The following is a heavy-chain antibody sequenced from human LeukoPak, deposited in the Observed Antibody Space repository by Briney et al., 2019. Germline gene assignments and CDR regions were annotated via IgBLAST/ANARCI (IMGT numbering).Heavy chain of an antibody. CDR2: ISYDGSNK. J-gene: IGHJ4*02. CDR1: GFTFDDYG. V-gene: IGHV3-30*03. CDR3: ARDRTVTWELLPQPLDY. D-gene: IGHD1-26*01. Sequence: PGGSLRLSCAASGFTFDDYGMSWVRQAPGKGLEWVAVISYDGSNKYYADSVKGRFTISRDNSKNTLYLQMNSLRAEDTAVYYCARDRTVTWELLPQPLDYWGQGTLVTVSS.